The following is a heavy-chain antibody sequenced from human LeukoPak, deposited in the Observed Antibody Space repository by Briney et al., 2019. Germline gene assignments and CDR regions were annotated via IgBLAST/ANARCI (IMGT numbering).Heavy chain of an antibody. CDR1: GVSISSQY. D-gene: IGHD3-3*01. J-gene: IGHJ5*02. CDR3: ARHVRRSGLAWFDP. CDR2: IYTSGST. V-gene: IGHV4-4*09. Sequence: TSETLSLTCTVSGVSISSQYWSWVRQPPGKALEWIGHIYTSGSTSYNPSLKSRVTISVDTSKNQVSLQLNSVTAADTALYYCARHVRRSGLAWFDPWGQGTLVTVSS.